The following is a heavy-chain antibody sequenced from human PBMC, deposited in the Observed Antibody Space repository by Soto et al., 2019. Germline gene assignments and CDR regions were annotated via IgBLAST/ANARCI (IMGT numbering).Heavy chain of an antibody. D-gene: IGHD7-27*01. CDR3: ARDSGARDPYDY. V-gene: IGHV1-2*02. Sequence: ASVKVSCKASGYTFTGYYMHWVRQAPGQGLEWMGWINPNSGGTNYAQKFQGRVTMTRDTSISTAYMELSRLRSDDTAVYYCARDSGARDPYDYWGQRTLVTVSS. J-gene: IGHJ4*02. CDR1: GYTFTGYY. CDR2: INPNSGGT.